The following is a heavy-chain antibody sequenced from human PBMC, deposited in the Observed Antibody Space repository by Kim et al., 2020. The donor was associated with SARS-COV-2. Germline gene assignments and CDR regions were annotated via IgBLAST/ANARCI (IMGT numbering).Heavy chain of an antibody. Sequence: SQTLSLTCAISGDSVSSNSAAWNWIRQSPSRGLEWLGRTYYRSKWYNDYAVSVKSRITINPDTSKNQFSLQLNSVTPEDTAVYYCASQKDCSSTSCYDFFFPLVFLRGDQNDAFDIWGQGTMVTVSS. J-gene: IGHJ3*02. V-gene: IGHV6-1*01. CDR2: TYYRSKWYN. CDR3: ASQKDCSSTSCYDFFFPLVFLRGDQNDAFDI. CDR1: GDSVSSNSAA. D-gene: IGHD2-2*01.